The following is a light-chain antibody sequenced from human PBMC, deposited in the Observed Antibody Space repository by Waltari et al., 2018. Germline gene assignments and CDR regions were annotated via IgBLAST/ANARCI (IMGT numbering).Light chain of an antibody. Sequence: QPALAQPASVSGSPGQSITISCSGTSSDVGAYDYVSWYQQHPGQVPKLIIYEVTNRPSGVSNRFPGSKSGHTASLTISGLQAEDDADNYCSSYTSTSAYVFGSGTKVTVI. CDR1: SSDVGAYDY. CDR3: SSYTSTSAYV. J-gene: IGLJ1*01. CDR2: EVT. V-gene: IGLV2-14*03.